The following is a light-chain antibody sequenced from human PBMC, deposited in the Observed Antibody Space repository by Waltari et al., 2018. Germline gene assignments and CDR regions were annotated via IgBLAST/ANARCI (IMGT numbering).Light chain of an antibody. CDR2: SND. Sequence: QSVLTQPPSASGTPGQRVTISCSGSRFNIRSNAVNWYQQLPGTAPKLLIYSNDQPGSGVPDRFSGSTSCTSDSLAISGLSSEAEADYYCAACDASLHCHWVFGGGTKLTVL. CDR3: AACDASLHCHWV. CDR1: RFNIRSNA. V-gene: IGLV1-44*01. J-gene: IGLJ3*02.